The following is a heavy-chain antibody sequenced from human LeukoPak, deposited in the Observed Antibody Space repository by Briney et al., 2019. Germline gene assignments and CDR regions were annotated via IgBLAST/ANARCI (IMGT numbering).Heavy chain of an antibody. D-gene: IGHD3-3*01. V-gene: IGHV1-8*01. CDR3: ARGGAKARRITIFGVVIGNWFDP. CDR1: GYTFTSYD. CDR2: MNPNSGNT. Sequence: ASVKVSCKASGYTFTSYDINWVRQATGQGLEWMGWMNPNSGNTGYAQKFQGRVTMTRNTSISTAYMELSSLRSEDTAVYYCARGGAKARRITIFGVVIGNWFDPWGQGTLVTVSS. J-gene: IGHJ5*02.